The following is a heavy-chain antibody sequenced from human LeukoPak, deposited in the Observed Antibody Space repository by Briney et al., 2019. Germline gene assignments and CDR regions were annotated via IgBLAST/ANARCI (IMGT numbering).Heavy chain of an antibody. D-gene: IGHD4-17*01. CDR2: ISSSGSTI. CDR3: AKGLTTVTAYFDY. V-gene: IGHV3-11*01. CDR1: GFTFSDYY. Sequence: GGSLRLSCAASGFTFSDYYMSWIRQAPGKGLEWVSYISSSGSTIYYADSVKGRFTISRDNAKNSLYLQMNSLRAEDTALYYCAKGLTTVTAYFDYWGQGTLVTVSS. J-gene: IGHJ4*02.